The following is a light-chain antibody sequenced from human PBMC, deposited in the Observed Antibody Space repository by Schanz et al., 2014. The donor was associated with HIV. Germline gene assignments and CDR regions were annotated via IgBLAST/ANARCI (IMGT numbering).Light chain of an antibody. CDR3: CSFAGTIWV. CDR2: DVT. J-gene: IGLJ3*02. V-gene: IGLV2-14*03. Sequence: QSALTQPASVSGSPGQSITISCTGTSSDVGRYDYVSWYQHHPGKAPKLIIYDVTSRPSGVSNRFSGSKSGNTASLTISGLQAEDEADYYCCSFAGTIWVFGGGTKLTVL. CDR1: SSDVGRYDY.